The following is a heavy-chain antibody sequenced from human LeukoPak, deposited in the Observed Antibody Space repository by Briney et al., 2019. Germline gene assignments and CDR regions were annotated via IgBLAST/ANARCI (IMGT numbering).Heavy chain of an antibody. CDR2: ISYDGSNK. CDR1: GFTFSSYA. V-gene: IGHV3-30-3*01. J-gene: IGHJ4*02. Sequence: GGSLRLSCAASGFTFSSYAMHWVRQAPGKGLEWVAVISYDGSNKYYADSVKGRFTISRDNSKNTLYLQMNSLRAEDTAVYYCAPTQIYSSGWYGVDYWGQGTLVTVSS. CDR3: APTQIYSSGWYGVDY. D-gene: IGHD6-19*01.